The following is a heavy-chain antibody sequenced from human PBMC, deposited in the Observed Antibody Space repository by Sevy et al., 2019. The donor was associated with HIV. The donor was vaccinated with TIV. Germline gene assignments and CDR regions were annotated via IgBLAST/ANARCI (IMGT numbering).Heavy chain of an antibody. D-gene: IGHD4-17*01. CDR1: GFTFNEYY. J-gene: IGHJ4*02. V-gene: IGHV3-11*06. CDR3: ARNDYGVNGAAGNSFDC. Sequence: GGSLRLSCAASGFTFNEYYMSWIRQAPGKGLEWVSYISSRSSYTNYGTSVKGGFTTFRDNAQNSLFLQMNSLRAEDTTVYYCARNDYGVNGAAGNSFDCGAQGPWVTV. CDR2: ISSRSSYT.